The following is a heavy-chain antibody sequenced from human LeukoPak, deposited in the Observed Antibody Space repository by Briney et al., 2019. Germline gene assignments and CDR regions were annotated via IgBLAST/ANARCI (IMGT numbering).Heavy chain of an antibody. Sequence: VASVKVSCKASGGTFSIYAISWVRQAPGQGLEWMGGIIPIFGTANYAQKFQGRVTITADESTSTAYMELSSLRSEDTAVYYCAREEYYDYVWGSYRYTNWFDPWGQGTLVTVSS. CDR2: IIPIFGTA. CDR1: GGTFSIYA. J-gene: IGHJ5*02. CDR3: AREEYYDYVWGSYRYTNWFDP. D-gene: IGHD3-16*02. V-gene: IGHV1-69*13.